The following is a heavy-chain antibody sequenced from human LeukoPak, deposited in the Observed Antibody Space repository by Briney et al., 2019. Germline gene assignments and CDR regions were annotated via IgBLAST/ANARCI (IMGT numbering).Heavy chain of an antibody. J-gene: IGHJ4*02. CDR2: ISGSGDNT. Sequence: GSLRLSCAVSGITFSSYGMTWVRQAGKGLEWVSVISGSGDNTYYADSVKGRFTISRDNSKNTLHLQMNSLRAEDTAVYYCAKTYDSSGYFYFDYWGQGALVTVSS. CDR1: GITFSSYG. D-gene: IGHD3-22*01. CDR3: AKTYDSSGYFYFDY. V-gene: IGHV3-23*01.